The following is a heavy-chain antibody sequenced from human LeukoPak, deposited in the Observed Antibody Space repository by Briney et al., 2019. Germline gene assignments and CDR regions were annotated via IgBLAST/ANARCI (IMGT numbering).Heavy chain of an antibody. CDR1: GYNFNNYG. CDR2: ISAYNGDT. J-gene: IGHJ6*03. CDR3: ARFPWLDNYYYMDV. Sequence: ASVKVSCKASGYNFNNYGISWARQAPGQGLEWMGWISAYNGDTNYAEKIQGRVTMTTDTSTTTAYMELRSLRSDDTAVYYCARFPWLDNYYYMDVWGRGTTVTVSS. V-gene: IGHV1-18*01. D-gene: IGHD3-22*01.